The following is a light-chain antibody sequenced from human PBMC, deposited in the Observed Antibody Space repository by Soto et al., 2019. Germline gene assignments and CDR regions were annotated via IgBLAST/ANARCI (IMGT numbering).Light chain of an antibody. CDR2: WAS. Sequence: DFVMTHSLDSLAVSLGERATINCKSSQSVLSTSNNRNYLAWFQHKPGQPPKLIISWASVRASGVPDRFSGSGSGTDFTLTISSLQAEDVAVYYCQQYHSDPITFGQGTRLEI. V-gene: IGKV4-1*01. J-gene: IGKJ5*01. CDR1: QSVLSTSNNRNY. CDR3: QQYHSDPIT.